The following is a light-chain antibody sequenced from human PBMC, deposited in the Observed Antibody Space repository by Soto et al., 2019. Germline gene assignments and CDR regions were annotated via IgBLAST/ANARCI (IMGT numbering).Light chain of an antibody. Sequence: QSVLTQPPSASGTPGQRVTIFCSGASSNIGSNYVYWYQQFPGAAPKLLIYRNNQRPSGVPDRFSGSKSGTSASLAISGLRSEGEADYHCAAWDDRLNGPVFGGGTKLTVL. CDR1: SSNIGSNY. J-gene: IGLJ3*02. CDR3: AAWDDRLNGPV. V-gene: IGLV1-47*01. CDR2: RNN.